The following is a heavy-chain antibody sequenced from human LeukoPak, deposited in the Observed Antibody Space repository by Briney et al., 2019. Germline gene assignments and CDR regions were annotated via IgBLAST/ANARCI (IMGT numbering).Heavy chain of an antibody. D-gene: IGHD2-8*01. CDR2: VNSKSGNT. CDR1: GYTFISYD. J-gene: IGHJ4*02. V-gene: IGHV1-8*01. Sequence: GASVKVSCKASGYTFISYDINWVRQAPGQGLEWMGWVNSKSGNTGYKQKFQARVTITRDTSMTTAYMELSSLTSDDTAVYFCARGLPLGYCTYGVCYPPKHFDFWGQGTLVTVSS. CDR3: ARGLPLGYCTYGVCYPPKHFDF.